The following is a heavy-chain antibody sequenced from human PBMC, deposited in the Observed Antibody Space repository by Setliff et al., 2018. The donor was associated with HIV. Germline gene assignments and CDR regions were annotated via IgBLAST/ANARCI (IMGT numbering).Heavy chain of an antibody. V-gene: IGHV1-8*01. CDR1: GYTFTSYD. CDR2: MNPDSGNT. CDR3: ARVPPRWFGQLLYLQAFDY. Sequence: ASVKVSCKASGYTFTSYDINWVRQGTGQGLQRMGWMNPDSGNTGYAQKFQGRVTMTRNTSTSTAYMELSSLRSEDTAVYYCARVPPRWFGQLLYLQAFDYWGQGTLVTVSS. D-gene: IGHD3-10*01. J-gene: IGHJ4*02.